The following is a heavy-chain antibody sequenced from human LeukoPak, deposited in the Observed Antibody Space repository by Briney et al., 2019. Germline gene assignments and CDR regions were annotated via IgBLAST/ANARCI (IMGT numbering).Heavy chain of an antibody. D-gene: IGHD6-6*01. CDR2: ISGSGGST. CDR1: GFTFSSYA. CDR3: AKEGFLAARPLDY. V-gene: IGHV3-23*01. Sequence: GGSLRLSCAASGFTFSSYAMSWVRPAPGNGLEWVSAISGSGGSTYYADSVEGRFTISRDNSKNTLYLQMNSLRAEDTAVYYCAKEGFLAARPLDYWGQGTLVTVSS. J-gene: IGHJ4*02.